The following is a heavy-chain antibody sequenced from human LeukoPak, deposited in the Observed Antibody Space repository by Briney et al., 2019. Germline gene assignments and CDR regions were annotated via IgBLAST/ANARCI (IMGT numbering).Heavy chain of an antibody. CDR2: INHSGGT. D-gene: IGHD3-10*01. V-gene: IGHV4-34*01. Sequence: PSETLSLTCAVYGGSFSGYYWSWIRQPPGKGLEWIGEINHSGGTNYNPSLKSRVTISVDTSKNQFSLKLSSVTAADTAVYYCARGRTYYGSGSSDYWGQGTLVTVSS. CDR1: GGSFSGYY. J-gene: IGHJ4*02. CDR3: ARGRTYYGSGSSDY.